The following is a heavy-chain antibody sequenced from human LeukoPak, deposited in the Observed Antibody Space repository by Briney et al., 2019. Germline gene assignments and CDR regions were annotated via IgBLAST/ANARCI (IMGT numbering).Heavy chain of an antibody. Sequence: PGGSLTLSCAVSGFTLSSDWMHWVRQAPGKGLEWVSRMNQDGSDTSYADSVKGRFTISRDNAKNTVYLQMNSPRAEDSAVYYCATVFGYWGQGTLVTVSS. CDR3: ATVFGY. CDR1: GFTLSSDW. V-gene: IGHV3-74*01. CDR2: MNQDGSDT. J-gene: IGHJ4*02.